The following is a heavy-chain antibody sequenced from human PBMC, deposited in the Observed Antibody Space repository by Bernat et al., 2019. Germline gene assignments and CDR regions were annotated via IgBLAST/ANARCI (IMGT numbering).Heavy chain of an antibody. V-gene: IGHV3-7*03. CDR2: IKQDGSEK. Sequence: EVQLVESGGGLVQPGGSLRLSCAASGFTFSSYWMSWVRQAPGKGLEWVANIKQDGSEKYYVDSVKGRFTISRDNAKNSLYLQMNSLRAEDTAVDYCAGEGRYDFWSGHYYYYYGMDVWGQGTTVTVSS. D-gene: IGHD3-3*01. CDR1: GFTFSSYW. CDR3: AGEGRYDFWSGHYYYYYGMDV. J-gene: IGHJ6*02.